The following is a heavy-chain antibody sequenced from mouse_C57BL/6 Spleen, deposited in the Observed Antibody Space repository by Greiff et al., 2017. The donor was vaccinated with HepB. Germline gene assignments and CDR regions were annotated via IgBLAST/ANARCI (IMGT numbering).Heavy chain of an antibody. CDR1: GFTFSSYA. CDR2: ISDGGSYT. D-gene: IGHD2-5*01. CDR3: ARGENYSKWCAY. J-gene: IGHJ3*01. Sequence: EVNLVESGGGLVKPGGSLKLSCAASGFTFSSYAMSWVRQTPEKRLEWVATISDGGSYTYYPDNVKGRFTISRDNAKNNLYLQMSHLKSEDTAMYYCARGENYSKWCAYWGQGTLVTVSA. V-gene: IGHV5-4*03.